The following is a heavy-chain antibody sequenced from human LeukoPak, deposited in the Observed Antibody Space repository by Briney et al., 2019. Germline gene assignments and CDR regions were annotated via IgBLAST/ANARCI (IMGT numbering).Heavy chain of an antibody. CDR3: ARNTSSSPWFDP. CDR2: ISAYNGNI. J-gene: IGHJ5*02. CDR1: GYTFISYG. V-gene: IGHV1-18*01. Sequence: ASVKVSCKASGYTFISYGITWVRQAPGQGLEWLGWISAYNGNIDYAQKLQGRVTLTTDTSTSTAYMEVRSLRSDDTAVYYCARNTSSSPWFDPWGQGTLVTVSS. D-gene: IGHD6-6*01.